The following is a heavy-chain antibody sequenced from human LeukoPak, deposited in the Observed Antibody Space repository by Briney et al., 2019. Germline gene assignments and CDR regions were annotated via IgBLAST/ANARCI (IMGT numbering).Heavy chain of an antibody. CDR1: GGSISSYY. V-gene: IGHV4-59*01. D-gene: IGHD3-10*01. CDR2: IYYSGST. Sequence: SETLSLTCIVSGGSISSYYWSWIRQPPGKGLEWIGYIYYSGSTNYHPSLKSRVTISVDTSKNQFSLKLSSVTAADTAVYYCARVPVRYGSGSYYNPYYFDYWGQGTLVTVSS. CDR3: ARVPVRYGSGSYYNPYYFDY. J-gene: IGHJ4*02.